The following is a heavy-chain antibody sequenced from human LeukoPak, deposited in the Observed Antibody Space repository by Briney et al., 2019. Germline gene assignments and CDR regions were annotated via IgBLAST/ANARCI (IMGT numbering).Heavy chain of an antibody. Sequence: GGSLRLSCAASGFTFSSYAMNWVRQAPGKGLEWVSIISGSGDNTYYTDSVKGRFTISRDNSKNTLFLQMNSLRAEDTAVYYCAKIPQVVIFSVPNFDYWGQGTLVTVSS. D-gene: IGHD3/OR15-3a*01. V-gene: IGHV3-23*01. CDR2: ISGSGDNT. CDR3: AKIPQVVIFSVPNFDY. CDR1: GFTFSSYA. J-gene: IGHJ4*02.